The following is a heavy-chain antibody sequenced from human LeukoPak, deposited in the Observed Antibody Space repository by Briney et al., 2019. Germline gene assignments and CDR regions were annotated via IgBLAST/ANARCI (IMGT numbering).Heavy chain of an antibody. CDR1: GFPFSNAW. J-gene: IGHJ4*02. CDR2: IKSKTDGGTT. V-gene: IGHV3-15*01. D-gene: IGHD3-3*01. Sequence: GGSLRLSCAASGFPFSNAWMSWVRQAPGKGLEWVGRIKSKTDGGTTDYAAPVKGRFTISRDDSKNTLYLQMNSLKTEDTAVYYCTTDITIFGVVTNDYWGQGTLVTVSS. CDR3: TTDITIFGVVTNDY.